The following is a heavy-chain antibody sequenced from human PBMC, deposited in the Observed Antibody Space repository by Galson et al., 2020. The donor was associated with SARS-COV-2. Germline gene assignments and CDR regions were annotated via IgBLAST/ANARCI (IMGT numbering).Heavy chain of an antibody. CDR1: GYTFTGYY. CDR3: ASARGPDYSVSSGYLDY. J-gene: IGHJ4*02. D-gene: IGHD3-22*01. CDR2: INPNSGGT. V-gene: IGHV1-2*02. Sequence: ASVKVSCKASGYTFTGYYMHWVRQAPGQGLEWMGWINPNSGGTNYAQKFQGRVTMTRDTSISTAYMELSRLRSDDTAVYYCASARGPDYSVSSGYLDYWGQGTLVTVSS.